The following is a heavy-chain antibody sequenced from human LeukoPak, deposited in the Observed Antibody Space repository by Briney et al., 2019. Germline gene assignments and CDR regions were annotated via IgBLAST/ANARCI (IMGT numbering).Heavy chain of an antibody. D-gene: IGHD6-19*01. Sequence: AGGSVRLSCAASGFTFNSYAISWVRQAPGKGLEWVSAISGSGGSTYYADSVKGRFTISRDNSKNTLYLQMNSLRAEDTAVYYCAKEAVAGSRAPYYFDYWGQGTLVTVSS. CDR1: GFTFNSYA. CDR2: ISGSGGST. CDR3: AKEAVAGSRAPYYFDY. V-gene: IGHV3-23*01. J-gene: IGHJ4*02.